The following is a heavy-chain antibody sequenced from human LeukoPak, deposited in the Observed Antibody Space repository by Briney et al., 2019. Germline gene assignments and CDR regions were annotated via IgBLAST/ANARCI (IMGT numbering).Heavy chain of an antibody. CDR3: AKDFTQYYYGSGS. Sequence: GGSLRLSCAVSGFTFSSYAMSWVRQAPGKGREWVPTISGTGYSTYYADTVKVPFTISRDNSKNTLYLQMNSLRAEDTAVYYCAKDFTQYYYGSGSWGQGTLVTVSS. J-gene: IGHJ4*02. V-gene: IGHV3-23*01. D-gene: IGHD3-10*01. CDR1: GFTFSSYA. CDR2: ISGTGYST.